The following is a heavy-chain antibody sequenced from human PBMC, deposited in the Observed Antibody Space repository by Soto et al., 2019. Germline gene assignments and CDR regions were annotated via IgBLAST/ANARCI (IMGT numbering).Heavy chain of an antibody. CDR1: GYTFTSYD. J-gene: IGHJ6*02. Sequence: GASVKVSCKASGYTFTSYDINWVRQATGQGLEWMGWMNPNSGNTGYAQKFQGRVTMTRNTSISTAYMELSSLRSEDTAVYYCARWEQWLVLGGMDVWGQGTTVTVSS. CDR2: MNPNSGNT. V-gene: IGHV1-8*01. D-gene: IGHD6-19*01. CDR3: ARWEQWLVLGGMDV.